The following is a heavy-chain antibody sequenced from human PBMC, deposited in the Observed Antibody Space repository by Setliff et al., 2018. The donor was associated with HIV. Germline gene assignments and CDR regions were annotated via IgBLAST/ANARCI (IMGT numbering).Heavy chain of an antibody. Sequence: GGSLRLSGSASGFPFSYYEMYWVRQAPGKGLEFVSAISGNGGSRYYADSVKGRFTISRDNSKNTLYLQMSSLRAEDTAVYYCVKAKVDGDYYYYYYMDVWGKGTTVTVSS. V-gene: IGHV3-64D*09. CDR3: VKAKVDGDYYYYYYMDV. CDR2: ISGNGGSR. CDR1: GFPFSYYE. J-gene: IGHJ6*03. D-gene: IGHD4-17*01.